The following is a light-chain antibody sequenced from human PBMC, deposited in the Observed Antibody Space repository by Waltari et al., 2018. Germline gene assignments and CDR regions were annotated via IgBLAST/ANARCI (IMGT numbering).Light chain of an antibody. CDR3: ADWDDSLNGWV. Sequence: QSVLPQPPSVSAAPRQGVTISCYGSGSNVENHPLNRNQFLPGKPPRLLIYYDDLLPSGVSGRFSGSKSGTSASLAISGLQSEDEAEYYCADWDDSLNGWVFGGGTKLTVL. CDR2: YDD. V-gene: IGLV1-36*01. CDR1: GSNVENHP. J-gene: IGLJ3*02.